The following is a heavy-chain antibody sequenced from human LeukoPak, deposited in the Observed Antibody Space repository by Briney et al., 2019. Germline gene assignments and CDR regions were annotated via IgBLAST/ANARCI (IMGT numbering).Heavy chain of an antibody. D-gene: IGHD3-22*01. J-gene: IGHJ4*02. V-gene: IGHV3-48*03. CDR1: GFTFSSYE. CDR3: AKSHYYDSSGYYLPFDY. CDR2: ISSSGSTI. Sequence: GGSLRLSCAASGFTFSSYEMNWVRQAPGKGLEWVSYISSSGSTIYYADSVKGRFTISRDNSKNTLYLQMNSLRAEDTAFYYCAKSHYYDSSGYYLPFDYWGQGTLVTVSS.